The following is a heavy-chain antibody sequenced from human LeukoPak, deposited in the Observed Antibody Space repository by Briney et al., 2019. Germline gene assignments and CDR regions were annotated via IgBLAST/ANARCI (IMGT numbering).Heavy chain of an antibody. CDR3: ASPNCSSTSCYTNYYYYYMDV. V-gene: IGHV4-39*01. CDR1: GGSISSSSYY. D-gene: IGHD2-2*02. CDR2: IYYSGST. J-gene: IGHJ6*03. Sequence: PSETLSLTCTVSGGSISSSSYYWGWIRQPPGKGLEWIGSIYYSGSTYYNPSLKSRVTISVDTSKNQFSLKLSSVTAADTAVYYCASPNCSSTSCYTNYYYYYMDVWGKGTTVTVSS.